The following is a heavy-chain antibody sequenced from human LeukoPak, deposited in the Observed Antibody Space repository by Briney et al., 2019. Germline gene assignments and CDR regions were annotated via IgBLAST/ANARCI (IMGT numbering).Heavy chain of an antibody. V-gene: IGHV4-38-2*01. J-gene: IGHJ4*02. CDR1: GYSISSGYY. D-gene: IGHD5-18*01. Sequence: NTSETLSLTCAVSGYSISSGYYWGWIRQPPGKGLEWIGSIYHSGSTVYSPSLKSRVTISVDTSKNQFSPRLNSVTAADTAVYYCARNISLGRDTTMVTVFDYWGQGTLVTVSS. CDR3: ARNISLGRDTTMVTVFDY. CDR2: IYHSGST.